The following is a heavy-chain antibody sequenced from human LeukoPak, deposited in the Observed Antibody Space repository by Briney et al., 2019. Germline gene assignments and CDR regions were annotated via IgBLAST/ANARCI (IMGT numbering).Heavy chain of an antibody. V-gene: IGHV1-8*03. CDR3: ARWGSSWLHPGMDAFDI. D-gene: IGHD6-13*01. Sequence: ASVKVSCKASGYTFTSYDINWVRQATGQGLEWMGWMNPNSGHTGYAQHFQGRVTITRNTSISTAYMELSRLRSDDTAVYYCARWGSSWLHPGMDAFDIWGQGTMVTVSS. CDR1: GYTFTSYD. J-gene: IGHJ3*02. CDR2: MNPNSGHT.